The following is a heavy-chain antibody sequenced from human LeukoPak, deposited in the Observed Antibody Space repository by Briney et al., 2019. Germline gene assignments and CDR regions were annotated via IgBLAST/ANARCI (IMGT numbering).Heavy chain of an antibody. CDR2: ISAYNGNT. Sequence: ASVKVSCKASGYTFTGYYMHWVRQAPGQGLEWMGWISAYNGNTNYAQKLQGRVTMTTDTSTSTAYMELRSLRSDDTAVYYCARDPGAAAGAKTEPEYFQHWGQGTLVTVSS. V-gene: IGHV1-18*04. D-gene: IGHD6-13*01. CDR1: GYTFTGYY. J-gene: IGHJ1*01. CDR3: ARDPGAAAGAKTEPEYFQH.